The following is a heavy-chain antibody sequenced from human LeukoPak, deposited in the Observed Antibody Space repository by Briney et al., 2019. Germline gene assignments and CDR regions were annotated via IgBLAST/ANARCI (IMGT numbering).Heavy chain of an antibody. V-gene: IGHV4-30-2*01. CDR1: GGSISSGGYY. CDR2: IYHSGST. D-gene: IGHD6-6*01. CDR3: ARIRHYSSSSVAFDI. Sequence: PSQTLSLTCTVSGGSISSGGYYWSWLRQPPGKGLEWIGYIYHSGSTYYNPSLKSRVTISVVRSKNQFSLKLSSVTAADTAVYYCARIRHYSSSSVAFDIWGQGTMVTVSS. J-gene: IGHJ3*02.